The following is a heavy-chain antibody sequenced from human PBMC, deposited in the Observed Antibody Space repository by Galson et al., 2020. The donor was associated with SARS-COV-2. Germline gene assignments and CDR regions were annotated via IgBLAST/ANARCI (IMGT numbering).Heavy chain of an antibody. V-gene: IGHV4-34*01. CDR2: INHSGST. J-gene: IGHJ4*02. CDR1: GGSFSGYY. Sequence: SETLSLTCAVYGGSFSGYYWSWIRQPPGKGLEWIGEINHSGSTNYNPSLKSRVTISVDTSKNQFSLKLSSVTAADTAVYYCARVRAAAVAGKIGYFDYWGQGTLVTVSS. CDR3: ARVRAAAVAGKIGYFDY. D-gene: IGHD6-19*01.